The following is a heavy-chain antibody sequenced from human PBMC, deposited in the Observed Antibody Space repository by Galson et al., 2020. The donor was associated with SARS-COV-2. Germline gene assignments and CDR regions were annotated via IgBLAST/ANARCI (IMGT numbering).Heavy chain of an antibody. CDR2: IRSKAYGGTT. J-gene: IGHJ6*02. V-gene: IGHV3-49*03. CDR3: TRDPFCCSDYGMDV. D-gene: IGHD2-15*01. Sequence: GESLKISCTASGFTFGDYAMSWFRQAPGKGLEWVGFIRSKAYGGTTEYAASVKGRFTISRDDSKSIADLQMNSLKTEDTAVYYCTRDPFCCSDYGMDVWGQGTTVTVSS. CDR1: GFTFGDYA.